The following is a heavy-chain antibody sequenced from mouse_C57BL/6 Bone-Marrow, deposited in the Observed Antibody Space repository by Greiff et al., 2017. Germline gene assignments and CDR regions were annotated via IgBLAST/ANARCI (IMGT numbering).Heavy chain of an antibody. D-gene: IGHD2-1*01. CDR3: ARSEGNYGNFDY. J-gene: IGHJ2*01. CDR1: GYAFSSYW. Sequence: QVQLQQSGAELVKPGASVKISCKASGYAFSSYWMNWVKQRPGKGLEWIGQIYPGDGDTNYNGKFKGKATLTADKSSSTAYMQLSSLTSEDSAVYFCARSEGNYGNFDYWGQGTTLTVSS. CDR2: IYPGDGDT. V-gene: IGHV1-80*01.